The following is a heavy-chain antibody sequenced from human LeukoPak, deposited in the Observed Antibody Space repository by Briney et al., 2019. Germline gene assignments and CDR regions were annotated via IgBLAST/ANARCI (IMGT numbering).Heavy chain of an antibody. Sequence: QPGGSLRLSCAASGFTFRSYWMHWVRQAPGEGLVWVSRINSDGSSTTYADSVKGRFTISRDNVKDTLYLQMNSLRADDTAVYYCASAGYSSGWRPLHYWGQGTLVTVSS. CDR3: ASAGYSSGWRPLHY. V-gene: IGHV3-74*01. CDR1: GFTFRSYW. J-gene: IGHJ4*02. CDR2: INSDGSST. D-gene: IGHD6-19*01.